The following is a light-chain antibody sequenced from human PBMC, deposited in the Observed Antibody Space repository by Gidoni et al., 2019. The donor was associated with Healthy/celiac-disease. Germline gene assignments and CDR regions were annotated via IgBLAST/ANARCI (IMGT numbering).Light chain of an antibody. CDR2: LEGSGSY. J-gene: IGLJ2*01. CDR3: ETWDSNVVV. Sequence: QPVLTQSSSASASLGSSVKLTCTLSSGHSSYIIAWHQQQPGKAPRYLMKLEGSGSYNKGSGVPDRFSGSSSGADRYLTISNLQSEDEADYYCETWDSNVVVFGGGTKLTAL. CDR1: SGHSSYI. V-gene: IGLV4-60*03.